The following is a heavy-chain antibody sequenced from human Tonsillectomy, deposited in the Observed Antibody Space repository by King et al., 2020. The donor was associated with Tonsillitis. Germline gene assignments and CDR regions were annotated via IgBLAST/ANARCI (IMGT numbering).Heavy chain of an antibody. CDR1: GFTFSSYM. V-gene: IGHV3-21*01. J-gene: IGHJ4*02. CDR3: ARDGVAVAGTPFYFDY. D-gene: IGHD6-19*01. CDR2: ISSDSRYI. Sequence: VQLVESGGGLVKPGGSLRLSCAASGFTFSSYMMNWVRQAPGKGLEWVSSISSDSRYIFYADSVKGRFTISRDNVKNSLDLQMNSLRPEDTAVYYCARDGVAVAGTPFYFDYWGQGVLVTVSS.